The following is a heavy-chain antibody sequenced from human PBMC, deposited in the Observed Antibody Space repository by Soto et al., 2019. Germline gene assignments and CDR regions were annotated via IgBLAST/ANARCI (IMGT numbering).Heavy chain of an antibody. V-gene: IGHV4-34*01. CDR3: TRGLFSGSSYSGSWYYFDS. CDR2: INHSGSS. CDR1: GGSISSGGYI. J-gene: IGHJ4*02. Sequence: SETLSLTCAVSGGSISSGGYIWTWIRQTPGKGLQWIGQINHSGSSIYNPSLKNRVTISTMSNNKFSLELSSVTAADTAVYYCTRGLFSGSSYSGSWYYFDSWGQGTMVTVS. D-gene: IGHD1-26*01.